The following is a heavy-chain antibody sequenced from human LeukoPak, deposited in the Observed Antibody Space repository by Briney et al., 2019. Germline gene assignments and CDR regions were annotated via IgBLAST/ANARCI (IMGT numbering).Heavy chain of an antibody. Sequence: GGSLRLSCAASGFTFSYYSMTWVRQAPGKGLEWVGRIKSKIDGGTTDYAAPVKGRFTISRDDSKNTVSLEMNSLKTEDTAVYYCTTGDYWGQGTLVTVSS. J-gene: IGHJ4*02. V-gene: IGHV3-15*01. CDR3: TTGDY. CDR2: IKSKIDGGTT. CDR1: GFTFSYYS.